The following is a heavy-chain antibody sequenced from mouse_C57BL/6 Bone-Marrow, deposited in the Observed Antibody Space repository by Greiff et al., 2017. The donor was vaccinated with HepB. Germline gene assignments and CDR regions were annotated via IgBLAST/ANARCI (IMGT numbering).Heavy chain of an antibody. J-gene: IGHJ3*01. V-gene: IGHV1-15*01. CDR1: GYTFTDYE. Sequence: QVQLKQSGAELVRPGASVTLSCKASGYTFTDYEMHWVKQTPVHGLEWIGAIDPETGGTASNQKFKGKAILTADKSSSTAYMELRSLTSEDSAVYYCTRSDDGYYRYWFAYWGQGTLVTVSA. CDR3: TRSDDGYYRYWFAY. D-gene: IGHD2-3*01. CDR2: IDPETGGT.